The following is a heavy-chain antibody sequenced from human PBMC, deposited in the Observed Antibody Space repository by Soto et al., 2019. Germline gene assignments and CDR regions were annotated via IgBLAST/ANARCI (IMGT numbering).Heavy chain of an antibody. D-gene: IGHD6-19*01. J-gene: IGHJ4*02. CDR1: GFTFSSYW. Sequence: EVQLVESGGGLVQPGGSLRLSCAATGFTFSSYWMSWVRQAPGKGLEWVANIKQDGSETYYVDSVKGRFTISRDNAKNSLYLQMNSLRAEDTAVYYCAREKWIAVAGPPLDYWGQGTLVTVSS. CDR3: AREKWIAVAGPPLDY. V-gene: IGHV3-7*05. CDR2: IKQDGSET.